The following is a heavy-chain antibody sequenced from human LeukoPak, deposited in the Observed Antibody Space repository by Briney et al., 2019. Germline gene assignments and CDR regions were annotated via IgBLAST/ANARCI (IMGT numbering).Heavy chain of an antibody. CDR3: ARVDQGFCVY. D-gene: IGHD2-21*01. CDR2: ISYDGSNK. V-gene: IGHV3-30*03. J-gene: IGHJ4*02. CDR1: GFTFSSYG. Sequence: GGSLRLSCAASGFTFSSYGMHWVRQAPGKGLEWVAVISYDGSNKYYADSVKGRFTISRDNSKNTLYLQMNSLRAEDTAVYYCARVDQGFCVYWGQGTLVTVSS.